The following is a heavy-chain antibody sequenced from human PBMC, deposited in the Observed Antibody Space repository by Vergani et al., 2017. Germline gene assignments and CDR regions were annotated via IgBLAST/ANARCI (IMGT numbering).Heavy chain of an antibody. CDR1: GFTFSSYS. CDR3: AKESSDYDLGYDCYGMDV. J-gene: IGHJ6*02. D-gene: IGHD5-12*01. CDR2: ISSSSSYL. Sequence: EVQLVESGGGLVKPGGSLRLSCAASGFTFSSYSMNWVRQAPGKGLEWVSSISSSSSYLYYADSVKGRFTISRDNAKNSLYLQMNSLRAEDTAVYYCAKESSDYDLGYDCYGMDVWGQGTTVTVSS. V-gene: IGHV3-21*01.